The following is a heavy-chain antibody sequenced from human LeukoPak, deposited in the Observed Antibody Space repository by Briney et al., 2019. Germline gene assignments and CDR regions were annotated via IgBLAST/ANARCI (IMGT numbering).Heavy chain of an antibody. J-gene: IGHJ4*02. CDR1: GGSISSYY. CDR3: ARGREGYND. CDR2: IYYSGST. D-gene: IGHD5-24*01. Sequence: SETLSLTCTVSGGSISSYYWSWIRQPPGKGLEWIGYIYYSGSTNYNPSLKSRVTISVDTSKNQFSLKLSSVTAADTAVYYCARGREGYNDWGQGTLVTVSS. V-gene: IGHV4-59*01.